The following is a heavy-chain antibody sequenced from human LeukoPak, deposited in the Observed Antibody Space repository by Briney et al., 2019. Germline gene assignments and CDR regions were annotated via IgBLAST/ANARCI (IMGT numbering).Heavy chain of an antibody. J-gene: IGHJ5*02. CDR1: GGSISSSSYY. V-gene: IGHV4-39*07. D-gene: IGHD2-8*01. CDR2: IYYSGST. Sequence: KPSETLSLTCTVSGGSISSSSYYWGWIRQPPGKGLEWIGSIYYSGSTYYNPSLKSRVTISVDTFKNQFSLKLSSVTAADPAVYYCARDKGVNQALNWFDPWGQGTLVTVSS. CDR3: ARDKGVNQALNWFDP.